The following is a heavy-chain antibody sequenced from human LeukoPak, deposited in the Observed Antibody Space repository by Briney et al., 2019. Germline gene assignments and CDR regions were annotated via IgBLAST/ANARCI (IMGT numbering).Heavy chain of an antibody. CDR3: ARHVYGSGSYYKNWFDP. D-gene: IGHD3-10*01. CDR2: IDPSDSYT. CDR1: GYSLTSYW. V-gene: IGHV5-10-1*01. Sequence: GESLKISCKGSGYSLTSYWISWVRQMPGKGLEWMGRIDPSDSYTNYSPSFQGHVTISADKSISTAYLQWSSLKASDTAMYYCARHVYGSGSYYKNWFDPWGQGTLVTVSS. J-gene: IGHJ5*02.